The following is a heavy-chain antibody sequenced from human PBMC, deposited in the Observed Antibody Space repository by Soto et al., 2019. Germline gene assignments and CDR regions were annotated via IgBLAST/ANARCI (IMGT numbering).Heavy chain of an antibody. CDR1: GGSISSSSYY. CDR3: ARQATGYYYGWFDP. Sequence: PSETLSLTCTVSGGSISSSSYYWGWIRQPPGKGLEWIGSIYYSGGTFYTPSLKSRVTMSVDTSKNQFSLKLTSVTAADTAVYFCARQATGYYYGWFDPWGQGTLVTVSS. D-gene: IGHD3-22*01. CDR2: IYYSGGT. J-gene: IGHJ5*02. V-gene: IGHV4-39*01.